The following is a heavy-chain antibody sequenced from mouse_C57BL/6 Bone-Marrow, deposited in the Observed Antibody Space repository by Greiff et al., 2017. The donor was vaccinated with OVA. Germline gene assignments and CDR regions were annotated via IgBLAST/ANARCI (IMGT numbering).Heavy chain of an antibody. CDR1: GFSLTSYG. Sequence: QVQLQQSGPGLVQPSQSLSITCTVSGFSLTSYGVHWVRQSPGKGLEWLGVIWSGGSTDYNAAFISRLSISKDNSKSQVFFKMNSLQADDTAIYYCARKDYGYDGAWFAYWGQGTLVTVSA. D-gene: IGHD2-2*01. V-gene: IGHV2-2*01. CDR3: ARKDYGYDGAWFAY. CDR2: IWSGGST. J-gene: IGHJ3*01.